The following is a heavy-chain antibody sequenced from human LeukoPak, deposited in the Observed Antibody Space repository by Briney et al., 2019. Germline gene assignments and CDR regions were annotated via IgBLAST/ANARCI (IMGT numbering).Heavy chain of an antibody. J-gene: IGHJ4*02. D-gene: IGHD3-22*01. V-gene: IGHV1-18*01. CDR1: GYTFTSYG. CDR3: ARDYYYDSSGYVDY. Sequence: ASVKVSCKASGYTFTSYGIIWVRQAPGQGREWMGYISAYNGNTNYAQKFQGRVTMTTDTSTSTAYMELRSLRGDDTAVYYCARDYYYDSSGYVDYWGQGTLVTVSS. CDR2: ISAYNGNT.